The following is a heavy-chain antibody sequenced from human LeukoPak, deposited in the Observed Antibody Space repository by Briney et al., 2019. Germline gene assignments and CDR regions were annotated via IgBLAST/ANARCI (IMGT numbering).Heavy chain of an antibody. CDR1: GFSFSSYW. J-gene: IGHJ4*02. CDR2: IKQDGSEK. V-gene: IGHV3-7*01. Sequence: GGSLRLSCAASGFSFSSYWMSWVRQAPGRGLEWVANIKQDGSEKDYVDSVKGRLTISRDNAKNSLYLQMNSLRAEDTAVYYCARSGYSSGWYPFDHWGQGTLVTVSS. CDR3: ARSGYSSGWYPFDH. D-gene: IGHD6-19*01.